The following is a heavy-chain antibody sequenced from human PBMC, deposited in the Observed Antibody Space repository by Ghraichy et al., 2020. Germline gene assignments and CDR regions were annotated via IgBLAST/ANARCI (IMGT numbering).Heavy chain of an antibody. V-gene: IGHV4-59*08. D-gene: IGHD4-17*01. CDR1: SASINDYY. CDR2: IYYSGNM. Sequence: SETLSLTCTVSSASINDYYWSWIRQPPGKGLEWIGYIYYSGNMNYNPSLKSRVTISLDTSKNQISLNLSSVTAADTAVYYCARHPVEVTTASDAFDIWGQGTMVTVSS. J-gene: IGHJ3*02. CDR3: ARHPVEVTTASDAFDI.